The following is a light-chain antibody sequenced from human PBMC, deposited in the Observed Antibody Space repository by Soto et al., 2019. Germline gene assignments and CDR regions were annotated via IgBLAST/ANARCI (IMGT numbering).Light chain of an antibody. Sequence: DIQMTQSPPSLSASVGDRVTITCRASQGIRSFVAWYQQKPGKAPKLLIYAASTSKSGLPSRFSGSGSGTDFTLTINSLQPEDVATYSCQKYSSVPVFGGGTKVEIK. CDR3: QKYSSVPV. CDR1: QGIRSF. J-gene: IGKJ3*01. V-gene: IGKV1-27*01. CDR2: AAS.